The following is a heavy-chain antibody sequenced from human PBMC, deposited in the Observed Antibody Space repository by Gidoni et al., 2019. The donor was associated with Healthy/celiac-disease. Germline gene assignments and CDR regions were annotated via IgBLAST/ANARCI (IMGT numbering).Heavy chain of an antibody. CDR2: FDPEDGET. V-gene: IGHV1-24*01. CDR3: ATAASRGPGYYYYGMDV. Sequence: QVQLVPSGAEVKKPGASVKVSCKVSGYTLPELSMHWVRQAPGKGLEWMGGFDPEDGETIYAQKFQGRVTMTEDTSTDTAYMELSSLRSEDTAVYYCATAASRGPGYYYYGMDVWGQGTTVTVSS. CDR1: GYTLPELS. D-gene: IGHD2-2*01. J-gene: IGHJ6*02.